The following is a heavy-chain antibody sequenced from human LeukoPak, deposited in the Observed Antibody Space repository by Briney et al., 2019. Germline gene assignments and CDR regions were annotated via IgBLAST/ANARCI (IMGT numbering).Heavy chain of an antibody. J-gene: IGHJ4*02. D-gene: IGHD1-14*01. CDR1: GFAFGIYG. V-gene: IGHV3-33*01. Sequence: GRSLKHSCAASGFAFGIYGMRWVRQAPGKGLEWVAFIWSDGTKEFYADSVKGRFTITRDNSNNTVYLHMNSLKAEDTALYYCVRDRNNNYFDYWGQGTLLTVSS. CDR3: VRDRNNNYFDY. CDR2: IWSDGTKE.